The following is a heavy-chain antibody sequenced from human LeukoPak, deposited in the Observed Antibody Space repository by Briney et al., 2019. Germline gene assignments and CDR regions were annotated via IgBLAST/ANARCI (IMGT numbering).Heavy chain of an antibody. D-gene: IGHD2-2*01. Sequence: GGSLRLSCAASGFTVSMYWMSWVRQAPGKGLEWVANIKEDGSEQYYVDSVKGRFTISRDNAKNSVYLQMNSLRVEDSAVYYCASAFPGYCSSTSCHDGMDVWGQGTTVTVS. CDR3: ASAFPGYCSSTSCHDGMDV. J-gene: IGHJ6*02. CDR1: GFTVSMYW. CDR2: IKEDGSEQ. V-gene: IGHV3-7*01.